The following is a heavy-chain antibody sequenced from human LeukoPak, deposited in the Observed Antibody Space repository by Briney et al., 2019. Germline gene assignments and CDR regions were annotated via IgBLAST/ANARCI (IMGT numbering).Heavy chain of an antibody. D-gene: IGHD6-19*01. Sequence: GGSLRLSCAASGFTVSSNYMSWVRQAPGKGLEWVSIIYSGGGTYYADSVKGQFTISRDNSKNTVYVQMNSLRAEDTAVYYCASISVAGTVDYWGQGTLVTVSS. CDR1: GFTVSSNY. J-gene: IGHJ4*02. CDR2: IYSGGGT. V-gene: IGHV3-53*01. CDR3: ASISVAGTVDY.